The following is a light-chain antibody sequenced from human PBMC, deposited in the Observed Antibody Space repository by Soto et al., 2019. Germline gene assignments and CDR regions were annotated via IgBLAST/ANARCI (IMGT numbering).Light chain of an antibody. CDR2: GAS. CDR3: QQGHNWPLT. V-gene: IGKV3-15*01. Sequence: EIVMTQSPATLSLSPGERAALSCRASQGISSELAWYQQKPGQPPRLLIYGASTRATGVPARFTGSGSGSDFTLTISGLQSEDVAVYYCQQGHNWPLTVGQGTRLEI. CDR1: QGISSE. J-gene: IGKJ2*01.